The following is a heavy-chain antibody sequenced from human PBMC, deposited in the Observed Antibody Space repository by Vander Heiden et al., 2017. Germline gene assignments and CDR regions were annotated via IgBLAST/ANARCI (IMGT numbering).Heavy chain of an antibody. V-gene: IGHV3-23*01. Sequence: DSVKGRFTISRDNSKNILYLQMNSLTVGDTAVYYCAKDRVRGDGYYEIDYWGQGTRVTVSS. D-gene: IGHD3-22*01. CDR3: AKDRVRGDGYYEIDY. J-gene: IGHJ4*02.